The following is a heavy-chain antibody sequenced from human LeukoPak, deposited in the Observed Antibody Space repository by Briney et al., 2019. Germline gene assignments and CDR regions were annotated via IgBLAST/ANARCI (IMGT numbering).Heavy chain of an antibody. V-gene: IGHV3-23*01. CDR1: GFTFSSYA. Sequence: PGGSLRLSCAASGFTFSSYAMSWLRQAPGKGLEWVSAISGSGGSTYYADSVKGRFTISRDNSKNTLYLQMNSLRAEDTAVYYFARPVAGAGTDYWGQGILVTVSS. D-gene: IGHD6-19*01. CDR3: ARPVAGAGTDY. J-gene: IGHJ4*02. CDR2: ISGSGGST.